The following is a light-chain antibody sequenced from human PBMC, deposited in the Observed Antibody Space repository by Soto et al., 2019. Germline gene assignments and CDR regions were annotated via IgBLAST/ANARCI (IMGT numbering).Light chain of an antibody. CDR3: QQYNSYLWT. V-gene: IGKV1-5*01. CDR2: DAS. CDR1: QIIGSW. Sequence: DIQMTQSPSTLSASVGDGVTITCRASQIIGSWLAWYQQKPGKAPKLLIYDASSLESGVPSRFSGSGSGTEFTLTISSLQPDDFATYYCQQYNSYLWTFGRGTKVDI. J-gene: IGKJ1*01.